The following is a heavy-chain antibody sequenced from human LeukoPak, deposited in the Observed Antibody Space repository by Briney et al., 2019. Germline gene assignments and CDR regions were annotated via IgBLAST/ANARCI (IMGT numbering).Heavy chain of an antibody. CDR3: ARAPSTGHGDYGPFY. J-gene: IGHJ4*02. V-gene: IGHV1-18*01. Sequence: ASVKVSCKASGYTFTSYGISWVRQAPGQGLEWMGWISAYNGNTNYAQNLQGRVTMTTDTSTSTAYMELRSLRSDDTAVYYCARAPSTGHGDYGPFYWGQGTLVTVSS. CDR1: GYTFTSYG. CDR2: ISAYNGNT. D-gene: IGHD4-17*01.